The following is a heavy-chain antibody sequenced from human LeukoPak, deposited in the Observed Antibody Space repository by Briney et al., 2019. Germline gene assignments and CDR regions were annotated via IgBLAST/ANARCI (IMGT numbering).Heavy chain of an antibody. CDR1: GGSISSYY. Sequence: SETLSLTCTVSGGSISSYYWSWIRQPPGKGLEWIGYIYYSGSTNYNPSLKSRVTISVDTSKNQFSLKLSSVTAADTAAYYCARHLHLSGYSYGGQYNWFDPWGQGTLVTVSS. J-gene: IGHJ5*02. CDR3: ARHLHLSGYSYGGQYNWFDP. CDR2: IYYSGST. D-gene: IGHD5-18*01. V-gene: IGHV4-59*08.